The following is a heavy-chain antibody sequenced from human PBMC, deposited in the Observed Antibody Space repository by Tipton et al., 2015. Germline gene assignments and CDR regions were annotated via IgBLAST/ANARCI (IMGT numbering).Heavy chain of an antibody. CDR1: DGSISSISYY. J-gene: IGHJ4*02. Sequence: TLSLTCTVSDGSISSISYYWGWIRQPPGKGLEWIGEIHHGGSTNYNPSLKSRVTMSVDTSKNQFSLHLSSVTAADTAVYYSAREVWYNDSTGYDYWGQGTLVTVSS. D-gene: IGHD3-22*01. CDR3: AREVWYNDSTGYDY. CDR2: IHHGGST. V-gene: IGHV4-39*07.